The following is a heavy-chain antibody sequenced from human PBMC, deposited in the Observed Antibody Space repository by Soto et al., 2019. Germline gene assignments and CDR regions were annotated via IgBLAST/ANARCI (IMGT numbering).Heavy chain of an antibody. Sequence: QITLKESGPTLVRPTQNLTLTCTFSGFSLSTTGVGVGWIRRPPGKALEWLALIYWDDDQRYSPSLKSRLTITKYTSKNEVILTMTNIDPMDTSTYYSAQRLREYGLGLERANYFDPLGQCTLVTVSS. D-gene: IGHD3-10*01. J-gene: IGHJ5*02. CDR3: AQRLREYGLGLERANYFDP. CDR2: IYWDDDQ. CDR1: GFSLSTTGVG. V-gene: IGHV2-5*02.